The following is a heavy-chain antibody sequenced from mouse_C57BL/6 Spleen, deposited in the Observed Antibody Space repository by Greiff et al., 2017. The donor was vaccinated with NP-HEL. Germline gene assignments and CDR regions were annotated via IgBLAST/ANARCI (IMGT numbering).Heavy chain of an antibody. CDR2: IHPNSGST. CDR1: GYTFTSYW. V-gene: IGHV1-64*01. J-gene: IGHJ3*01. D-gene: IGHD1-1*01. CDR3: ARWHYYGSSGFAY. Sequence: VKLQESGAELVKPGASVKLSCKASGYTFTSYWMHWVKQRPGQGLEWIGMIHPNSGSTNYNEKFKSKATLTVDKSSSTAYMQLSSLTSEDSAVYYCARWHYYGSSGFAYWGQGTLVTVSA.